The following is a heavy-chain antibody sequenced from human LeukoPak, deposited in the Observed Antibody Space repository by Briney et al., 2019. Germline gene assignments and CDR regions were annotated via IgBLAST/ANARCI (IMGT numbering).Heavy chain of an antibody. V-gene: IGHV1-46*01. CDR2: INPGGGST. CDR1: GYTLTIYY. Sequence: ASVKVSCKTSGYTLTIYYIHWVRQAPGQGLEWMGIINPGGGSTSYAQKFQDRVTMTRDMSTTTVYMELSSLGSEDTAVYYCARDGGYCSGGSCHRGAFDIWGQGTMVTVSS. CDR3: ARDGGYCSGGSCHRGAFDI. J-gene: IGHJ3*02. D-gene: IGHD2-15*01.